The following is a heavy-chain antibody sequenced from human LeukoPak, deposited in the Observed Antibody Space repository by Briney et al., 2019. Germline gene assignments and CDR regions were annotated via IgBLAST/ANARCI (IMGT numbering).Heavy chain of an antibody. CDR1: GYRFSDYY. CDR2: INPNSGVT. V-gene: IGHV1-2*02. D-gene: IGHD4-17*01. CDR3: ARELMTTMTTVDD. Sequence: ASVKVSCKASGYRFSDYYMHWVRQAPGQGLEWMGWINPNSGVTGYAQRFQGRVTMTRDTSINTAYMDLSRLTSDDTAVYYCARELMTTMTTVDDWGQGTLVTVSS. J-gene: IGHJ4*02.